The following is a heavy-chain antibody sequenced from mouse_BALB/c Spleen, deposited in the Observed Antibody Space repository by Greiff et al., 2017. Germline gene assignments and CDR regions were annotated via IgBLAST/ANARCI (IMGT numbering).Heavy chain of an antibody. J-gene: IGHJ4*01. CDR3: ARGEGRAMDY. Sequence: QVQLQQSGAELVRPGSSVKISCKASGYAFSSYWMNWVKQRPGQGLEWIGQIYPGDGDTNYNGKFKGKATLTADKSSSTAYMQLSSLTSEDSAVYFCARGEGRAMDYWGQGTSVTVSS. CDR2: IYPGDGDT. CDR1: GYAFSSYW. V-gene: IGHV1-80*01. D-gene: IGHD6-1*01.